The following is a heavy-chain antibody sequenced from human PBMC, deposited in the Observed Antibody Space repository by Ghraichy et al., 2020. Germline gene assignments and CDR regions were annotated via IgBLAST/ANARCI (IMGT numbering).Heavy chain of an antibody. CDR3: ASQYIPEDGPPYFDF. D-gene: IGHD5-24*01. CDR2: INHSGST. J-gene: IGHJ4*02. CDR1: GGSFSGYY. V-gene: IGHV4-34*01. Sequence: SETLSLTCAVYGGSFSGYYWSWIRQPPGKGLEWIGEINHSGSTNYNPSLKSRVTISVDTSKNQFSLKLSSVTAADTAVYYCASQYIPEDGPPYFDFWGQGALVTASS.